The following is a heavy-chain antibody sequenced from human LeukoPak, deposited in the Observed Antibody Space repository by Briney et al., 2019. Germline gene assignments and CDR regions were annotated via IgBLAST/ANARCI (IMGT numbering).Heavy chain of an antibody. CDR1: GFTFSSYA. Sequence: PGGSLRLSCAASGFTFSSYAMHWVRQAPGKGLEWVAVISYDGSNKYYADSVKGRFTISRDNSKNTLYLQMNSLRAEDTAVYYCARDKARTSVVAPAAIYPWGQGTLVTVSP. V-gene: IGHV3-30-3*01. CDR3: ARDKARTSVVAPAAIYP. CDR2: ISYDGSNK. J-gene: IGHJ5*02. D-gene: IGHD2-2*02.